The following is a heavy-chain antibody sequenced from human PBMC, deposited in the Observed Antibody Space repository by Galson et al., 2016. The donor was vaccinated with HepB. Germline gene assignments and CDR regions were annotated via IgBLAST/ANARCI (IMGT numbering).Heavy chain of an antibody. CDR1: GFGFDGYA. CDR2: ISGDGHTT. Sequence: SLRLSCAASGFGFDGYAMHWVRQAPGKGLEWVSLISGDGHTTYFADSVKGRFTISRDNSKKTLYLQVNSLRTEDSALYYCAKDVGGYCRSGRCTSYGVDVRGLGTTVTVSS. J-gene: IGHJ6*02. CDR3: AKDVGGYCRSGRCTSYGVDV. V-gene: IGHV3-43*02. D-gene: IGHD2-2*03.